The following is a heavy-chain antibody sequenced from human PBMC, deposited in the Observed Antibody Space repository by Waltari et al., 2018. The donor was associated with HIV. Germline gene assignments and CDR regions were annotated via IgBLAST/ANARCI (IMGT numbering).Heavy chain of an antibody. Sequence: EVQLVETGGGLIQPGGSLRLSCAASGFPVSSHYMSWVRQAPGKGLEWVSVIYSGGSTYYADSVKGRFTISRDNSKNTLYLQMNSLRAEDTAVYYCARNTYGSGSDLDYYGMDVWGQGTTVTVSS. D-gene: IGHD3-10*01. CDR1: GFPVSSHY. CDR3: ARNTYGSGSDLDYYGMDV. CDR2: IYSGGST. J-gene: IGHJ6*02. V-gene: IGHV3-53*02.